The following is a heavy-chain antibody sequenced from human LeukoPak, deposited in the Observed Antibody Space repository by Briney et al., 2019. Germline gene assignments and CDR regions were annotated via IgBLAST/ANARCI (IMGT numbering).Heavy chain of an antibody. CDR1: GYTFTGYY. CDR3: ARDLEDYYYDSSGYYYNFDY. D-gene: IGHD3-22*01. CDR2: INPNSGGT. V-gene: IGHV1-2*02. Sequence: ASVKVSCKASGYTFTGYYMHWVRQAPGQGLEWMGWINPNSGGTNYAQKFQGRVTMTRDTSISTAYMELSRLRSDDTAVYYCARDLEDYYYDSSGYYYNFDYWGQGTLVTVSS. J-gene: IGHJ4*02.